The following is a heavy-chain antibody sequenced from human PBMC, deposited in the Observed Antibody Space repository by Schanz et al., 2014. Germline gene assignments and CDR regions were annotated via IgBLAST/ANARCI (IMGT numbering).Heavy chain of an antibody. J-gene: IGHJ3*01. CDR1: GFTVNTNY. CDR3: ARDGGRDGYNLAFDV. D-gene: IGHD5-12*01. CDR2: MYINSGST. Sequence: EVQLVESGGGLIQPGGSLRLSCAVSGFTVNTNYMSWVRQAPGKGLEWISSMYINSGSTQYADSVKGRFIISRDSSKNPLLLQMNSPRAEDTAVYFCARDGGRDGYNLAFDVWGQGTLVTVSS. V-gene: IGHV3-53*01.